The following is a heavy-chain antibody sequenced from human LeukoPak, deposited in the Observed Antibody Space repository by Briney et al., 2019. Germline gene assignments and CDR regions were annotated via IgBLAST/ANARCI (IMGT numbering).Heavy chain of an antibody. CDR3: ASTGGSSGYYDAFDI. CDR2: ISSSSSYI. Sequence: GGSLRVSCAASGFTFSSYSMNWVRQAPGKGLEWVSSISSSSSYIYYADSVKGRFTISRDNAKNSVYLQMNSLRAEDTAVYYCASTGGSSGYYDAFDIWGQGTMVTVSS. V-gene: IGHV3-21*01. CDR1: GFTFSSYS. D-gene: IGHD3-22*01. J-gene: IGHJ3*02.